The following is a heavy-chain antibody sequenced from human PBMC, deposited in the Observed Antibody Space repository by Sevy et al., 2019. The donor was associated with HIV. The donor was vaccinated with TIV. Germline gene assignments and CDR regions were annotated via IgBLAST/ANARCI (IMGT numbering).Heavy chain of an antibody. CDR3: ARISSVRGKFNWFDP. Sequence: ASVKVSCKGSGYTFDSYGISWVRQAPGQGLEWMGWIGAYNGNIKYAQNIQDRVTMTTDASTSTAYMELRSLRSDDTAVYFCARISSVRGKFNWFDPWGQGTLVTVSS. CDR1: GYTFDSYG. D-gene: IGHD3-10*01. CDR2: IGAYNGNI. J-gene: IGHJ5*02. V-gene: IGHV1-18*01.